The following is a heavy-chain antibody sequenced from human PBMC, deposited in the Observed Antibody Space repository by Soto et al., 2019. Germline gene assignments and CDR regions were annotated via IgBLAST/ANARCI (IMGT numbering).Heavy chain of an antibody. V-gene: IGHV3-15*07. J-gene: IGHJ6*02. CDR2: IKSKTDGGTT. CDR1: GFTFSNAW. Sequence: GGSLRLSCAASGFTFSNAWMNWVRQAPGKGLEWVGRIKSKTDGGTTGYAAPVKGRFTISRDDSKNTLYLQMNSLKTEDTAVYYCTTRVPSGFWSGYYPQAWYGMDVWGQGTTVTVSS. D-gene: IGHD3-3*01. CDR3: TTRVPSGFWSGYYPQAWYGMDV.